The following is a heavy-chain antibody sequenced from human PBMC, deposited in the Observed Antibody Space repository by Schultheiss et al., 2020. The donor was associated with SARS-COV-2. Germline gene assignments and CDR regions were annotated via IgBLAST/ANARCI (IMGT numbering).Heavy chain of an antibody. D-gene: IGHD3-3*01. CDR1: GGSISSYY. J-gene: IGHJ4*02. CDR2: IYYSGST. V-gene: IGHV4-59*01. Sequence: ETLSLTCTVSGGSISSYYWSWIRQPPGKGLEWIGYIYYSGSTNYNPSLKSRVTISVDTSKNQFSLKLSSVTAEDTAVYYCARDPPGVDFWSGYFDYWGQGTLVTVSS. CDR3: ARDPPGVDFWSGYFDY.